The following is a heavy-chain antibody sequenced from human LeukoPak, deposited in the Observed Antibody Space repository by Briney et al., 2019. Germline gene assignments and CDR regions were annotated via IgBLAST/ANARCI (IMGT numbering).Heavy chain of an antibody. V-gene: IGHV4-59*01. D-gene: IGHD3-22*01. Sequence: SETLSLTCTVSGGSISSYYWSWIRQPPGKGLEWIGYIYYSGSTNHNPSLKSRVTVSVDTSKNQFSLKLSSVTAADTAVYYCARTNAPYYDSSGYYHEGLDYWGQGTLVTVSS. J-gene: IGHJ4*02. CDR3: ARTNAPYYDSSGYYHEGLDY. CDR2: IYYSGST. CDR1: GGSISSYY.